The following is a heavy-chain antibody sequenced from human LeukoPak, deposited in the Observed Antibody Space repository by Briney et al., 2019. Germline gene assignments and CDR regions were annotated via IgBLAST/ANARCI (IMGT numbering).Heavy chain of an antibody. CDR1: GFTFSSYA. Sequence: GGSLRLSCAASGFTFSSYAMSWVRQAPGKGLEWVSAISGSGGSAYYADSVKGRFTISRDNSKNTLNLQMNSLRAEDTAVYYCAKGVAATQGYYYYGMDVWGQGTTVTVSS. V-gene: IGHV3-23*01. CDR2: ISGSGGSA. CDR3: AKGVAATQGYYYYGMDV. J-gene: IGHJ6*02. D-gene: IGHD2-15*01.